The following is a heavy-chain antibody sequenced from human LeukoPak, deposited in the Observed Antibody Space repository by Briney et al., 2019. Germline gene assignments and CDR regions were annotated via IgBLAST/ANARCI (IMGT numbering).Heavy chain of an antibody. D-gene: IGHD3-10*01. CDR2: IYYSGST. CDR3: ARGHLGLSP. J-gene: IGHJ5*02. Sequence: PSQTLSLTCTVSGGSISSGGYYWSWIRQHPGKGLEWIGYIYYSGSTYYNPSLKSRVTISVDTAMDQISLKLNSVTAADTAVYYCARGHLGLSPWGQGTLVTVSS. V-gene: IGHV4-31*03. CDR1: GGSISSGGYY.